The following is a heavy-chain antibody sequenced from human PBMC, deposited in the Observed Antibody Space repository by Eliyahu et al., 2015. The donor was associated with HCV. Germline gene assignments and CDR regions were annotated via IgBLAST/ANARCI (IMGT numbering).Heavy chain of an antibody. CDR3: ARWRYGDYVFDY. Sequence: EVQLVESGGGLVKPGGSLRLSCAASGFTFSSYSMNWVRQAPGKGLEWVSSISSSSSYIYYADSVKGRFTISRDNAKNSLYLQMNSLRAEDTAVYYCARWRYGDYVFDYWGQGTLVTVSS. V-gene: IGHV3-21*01. J-gene: IGHJ4*02. CDR2: ISSSSSYI. CDR1: GFTFSSYS. D-gene: IGHD4-17*01.